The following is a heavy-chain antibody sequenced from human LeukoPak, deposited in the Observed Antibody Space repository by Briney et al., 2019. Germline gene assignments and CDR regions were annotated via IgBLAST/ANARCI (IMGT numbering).Heavy chain of an antibody. CDR2: ISAYNGNT. Sequence: EASVKVSCKASGYTFTSYGISWVRQAPGQRLEWMGWISAYNGNTNYAQKLQGRVTMTTDTSTSTAYMELRSLRSDDTAVYYCAREANIVGATTFFDYWGQGTLVTVSS. D-gene: IGHD1-26*01. J-gene: IGHJ4*02. CDR3: AREANIVGATTFFDY. CDR1: GYTFTSYG. V-gene: IGHV1-18*01.